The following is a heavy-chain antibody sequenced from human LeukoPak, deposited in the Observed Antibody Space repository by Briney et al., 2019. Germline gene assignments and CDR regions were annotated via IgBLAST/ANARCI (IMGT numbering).Heavy chain of an antibody. Sequence: ASVKVSCKASGGTFSSYAISWVRQAPGQGLEWMGGIIPIFGTANYAQKFQGRVTITTDESTSTAYMDLSSLRSEDTAVYYCARGVGYYGDLDYWGQGTLVTVSS. CDR3: ARGVGYYGDLDY. V-gene: IGHV1-69*05. CDR1: GGTFSSYA. J-gene: IGHJ4*02. CDR2: IIPIFGTA. D-gene: IGHD4-17*01.